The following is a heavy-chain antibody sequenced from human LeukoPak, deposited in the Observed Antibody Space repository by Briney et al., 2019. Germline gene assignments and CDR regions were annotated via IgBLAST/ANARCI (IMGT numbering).Heavy chain of an antibody. Sequence: PSETLSLTCTVSGGSISSGDYYWSWIRQPPGKGLEWIGYIYYSGSTYYNPSLKSRVTISVDTSKNQFSLKLSSVTAADTAVYYCARAPQYYDFWSDYYPDYWGQGTLVTVSS. J-gene: IGHJ4*02. CDR3: ARAPQYYDFWSDYYPDY. V-gene: IGHV4-30-4*08. D-gene: IGHD3-3*01. CDR1: GGSISSGDYY. CDR2: IYYSGST.